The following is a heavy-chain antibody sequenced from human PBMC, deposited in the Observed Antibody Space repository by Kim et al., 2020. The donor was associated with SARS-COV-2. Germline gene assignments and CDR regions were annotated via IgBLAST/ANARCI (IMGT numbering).Heavy chain of an antibody. D-gene: IGHD6-13*01. J-gene: IGHJ4*02. V-gene: IGHV3-7*01. Sequence: GGSLRLSCTASGFTFRNYWMHWVRQAPGKGLEWVANINQDVSETHYVDSVKGRFTISRDNAKNSLYLQMNSLRDEDTAIYYCVRNIAAVDFFWGQGTLVTVSS. CDR2: INQDVSET. CDR1: GFTFRNYW. CDR3: VRNIAAVDFF.